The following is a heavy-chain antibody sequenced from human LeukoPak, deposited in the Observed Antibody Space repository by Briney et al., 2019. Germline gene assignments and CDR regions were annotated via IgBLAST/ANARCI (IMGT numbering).Heavy chain of an antibody. J-gene: IGHJ3*01. Sequence: SETLSLTCSVSGHSINGGYYWAWIRQSPGEGLEWIGAMFHTGSSFYNPSLKSRVTLSVDTSRNQFSLRLSSVTAADTAVYYCATMGVTYYYDSSTYFPVAFDVWGQGTMVTVSS. D-gene: IGHD3-22*01. CDR3: ATMGVTYYYDSSTYFPVAFDV. V-gene: IGHV4-38-2*02. CDR1: GHSINGGYY. CDR2: MFHTGSS.